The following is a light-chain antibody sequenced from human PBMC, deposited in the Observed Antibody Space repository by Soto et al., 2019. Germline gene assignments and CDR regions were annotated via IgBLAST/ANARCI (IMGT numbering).Light chain of an antibody. CDR1: SSDVGGYNY. V-gene: IGLV2-8*01. Sequence: QSALTQPPSASGSPGQSVTISCTGTSSDVGGYNYVSWYQQHPGKAPKLMIYEVNRRPSGVPDRFSGSKSGNTASLTVSGLQAADEANYYCSSYVGSSNVVFGGGTKVTVL. J-gene: IGLJ2*01. CDR2: EVN. CDR3: SSYVGSSNVV.